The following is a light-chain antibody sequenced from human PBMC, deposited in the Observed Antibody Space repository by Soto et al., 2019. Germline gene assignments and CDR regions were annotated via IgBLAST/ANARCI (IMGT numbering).Light chain of an antibody. CDR3: QQRSNSPFT. J-gene: IGKJ3*01. CDR2: DAS. CDR1: QSVSSY. V-gene: IGKV3-11*01. Sequence: EIVLTQSPATLSLSPGERATLTCRASQSVSSYLAWYQQKPGQAPRLLIYDASNRDTGIPARFSGSGSGTDFTLSISRLEPEDFSVYYCQQRSNSPFTFGPGTKVDIK.